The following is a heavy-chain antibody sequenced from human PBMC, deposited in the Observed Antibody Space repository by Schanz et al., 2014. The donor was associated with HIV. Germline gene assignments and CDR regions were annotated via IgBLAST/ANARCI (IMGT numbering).Heavy chain of an antibody. CDR1: GYTFTSQY. V-gene: IGHV1-46*01. CDR3: ARGDILTGLYPYYFDS. CDR2: INPYDGST. J-gene: IGHJ4*02. Sequence: QLQLVQSGTEVKKPGTSVKVSCKASGYTFTSQYMHWVRQAPGQGLEWMGLINPYDGSTSNAQKFQGRVTMTRDTSTSTVYMQLSSLTCDDTAVYYCARGDILTGLYPYYFDSWGQGTLVTVSS. D-gene: IGHD3-9*01.